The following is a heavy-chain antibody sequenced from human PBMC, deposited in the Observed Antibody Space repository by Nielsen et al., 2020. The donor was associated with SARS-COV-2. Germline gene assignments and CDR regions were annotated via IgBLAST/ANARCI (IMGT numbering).Heavy chain of an antibody. Sequence: SGPTLVKPTQTLTLTCTFSGFSLSTSGVGVGWIRQPPGKALEWLALIDWDDDKYYSTSLKTRLTISKDTSKNQVVLTMTNMDPVDTATYYCARMRVTGFGELLSSDYYYYGMDVWGQGTTVTVSS. CDR1: GFSLSTSGVG. J-gene: IGHJ6*02. CDR3: ARMRVTGFGELLSSDYYYYGMDV. D-gene: IGHD3-10*01. V-gene: IGHV2-70*01. CDR2: IDWDDDK.